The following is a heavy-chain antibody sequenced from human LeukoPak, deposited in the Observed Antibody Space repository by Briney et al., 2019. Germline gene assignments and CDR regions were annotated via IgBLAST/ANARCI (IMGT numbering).Heavy chain of an antibody. CDR1: GFTFSSYA. V-gene: IGHV3-23*01. CDR3: AKAIYASGSYYTPIDY. J-gene: IGHJ4*02. CDR2: ISGSGEST. Sequence: PGGSLRLSCAASGFTFSSYAMSWVRQAPGKGLEWVSAISGSGESTIYADSVKGRITISRDNSKNTLYLQMNSLRADDTAVYYCAKAIYASGSYYTPIDYWGQGTLVTVSS. D-gene: IGHD3-10*01.